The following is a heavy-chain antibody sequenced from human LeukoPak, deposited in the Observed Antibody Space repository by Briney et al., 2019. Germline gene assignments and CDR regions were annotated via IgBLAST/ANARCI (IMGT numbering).Heavy chain of an antibody. J-gene: IGHJ4*02. CDR2: IIPIFGTA. CDR3: ARGEGSGSLFDY. D-gene: IGHD3-22*01. CDR1: GGTFSSYA. V-gene: IGHV1-69*05. Sequence: ASVTVSCKASGGTFSSYAISRVRQAPGQGLEWMGGIIPIFGTANYAQKFQGRVTITTDESTSTAYMELSSLRSEDTAVYYCARGEGSGSLFDYWGQGTLVTVSS.